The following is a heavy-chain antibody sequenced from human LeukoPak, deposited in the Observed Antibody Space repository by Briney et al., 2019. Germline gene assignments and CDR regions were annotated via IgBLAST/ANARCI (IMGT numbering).Heavy chain of an antibody. J-gene: IGHJ6*03. CDR2: MNPSSGNT. CDR3: ARDYRGIAAAGKGSYYYYYMDV. CDR1: GYTFTSYD. Sequence: ASVKVSCKASGYTFTSYDINWVRQAPGQGLEWMGWMNPSSGNTGYAQKFQGRVTMTRNTSISTAYMELSSLRSEDTAVYYCARDYRGIAAAGKGSYYYYYMDVWGKGTTVTVSS. D-gene: IGHD6-13*01. V-gene: IGHV1-8*01.